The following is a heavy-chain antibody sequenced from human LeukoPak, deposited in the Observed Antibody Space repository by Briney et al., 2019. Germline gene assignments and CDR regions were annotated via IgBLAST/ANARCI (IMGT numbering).Heavy chain of an antibody. Sequence: KLGESLKISCEGSGYSFTSYWIGCVRQMPGKGLEWMAIIYPGDSDTRYSSSFQCQVTISADKSISTAYLQWSSLKASDTAMYYCARRYDYVWGSYRYFDYWGQGTLVTVYS. V-gene: IGHV5-51*01. D-gene: IGHD3-16*02. CDR3: ARRYDYVWGSYRYFDY. J-gene: IGHJ4*02. CDR2: IYPGDSDT. CDR1: GYSFTSYW.